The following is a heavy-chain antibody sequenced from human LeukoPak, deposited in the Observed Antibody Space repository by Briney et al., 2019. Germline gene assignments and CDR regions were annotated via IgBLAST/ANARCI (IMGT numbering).Heavy chain of an antibody. Sequence: GGSLRLSCAASGFTFSSYSMNWVRQAPGKGLEWVSSISSSSSYIYYADSVKGRFTISRDNAKNSLYLQVNSLRAEDTAVYYCARQVGAHPVLDYWGQGTLVTVSS. D-gene: IGHD1-26*01. CDR3: ARQVGAHPVLDY. V-gene: IGHV3-21*01. J-gene: IGHJ4*02. CDR1: GFTFSSYS. CDR2: ISSSSSYI.